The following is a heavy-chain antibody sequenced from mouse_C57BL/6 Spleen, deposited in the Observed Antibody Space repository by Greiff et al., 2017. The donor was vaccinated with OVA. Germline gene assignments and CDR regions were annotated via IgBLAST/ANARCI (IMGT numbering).Heavy chain of an antibody. J-gene: IGHJ4*01. CDR2: ISYDGSN. CDR1: AYSITSGYY. CDR3: ARKGYYAMDY. V-gene: IGHV3-6*01. Sequence: DVQLVESGPGLVKPSQSLSLTCSVTAYSITSGYYWNWIRQFPGNKLEWMGYISYDGSNNYNPSLKNRISITRDTSKNQFFLKLNSVTTEDTATYYCARKGYYAMDYWGQGTSVTVSS.